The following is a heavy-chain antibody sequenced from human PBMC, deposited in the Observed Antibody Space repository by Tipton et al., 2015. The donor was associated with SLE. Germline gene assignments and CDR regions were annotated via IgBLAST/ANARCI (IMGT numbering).Heavy chain of an antibody. CDR3: ARAHYGSGSYYILDAFDI. V-gene: IGHV4-59*08. CDR2: IYYSGST. Sequence: TLSLTCTVSGGSISSYYWSWIRQPPGKGLEWIGYIYYSGSTNYNPSLTSRVTISVDTSKNQFSLKLSSVTAADTAVYYCARAHYGSGSYYILDAFDIWGQGTMVTVSS. D-gene: IGHD3-10*01. J-gene: IGHJ3*02. CDR1: GGSISSYY.